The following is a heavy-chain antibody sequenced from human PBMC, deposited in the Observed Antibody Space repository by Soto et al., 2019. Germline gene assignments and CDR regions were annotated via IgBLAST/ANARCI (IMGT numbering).Heavy chain of an antibody. D-gene: IGHD4-17*01. CDR2: IRKKINSYTT. V-gene: IGHV3-72*01. Sequence: PGGSLRLSCAASGLTFSDRYMDWVRQAPGKGLEWVGRIRKKINSYTTEYAASVKGRFIISRDDSTNSLYLQMSSLKTEDTAVYYCTTVTTVDYYFDYWGQGTLVTVSS. CDR3: TTVTTVDYYFDY. CDR1: GLTFSDRY. J-gene: IGHJ4*02.